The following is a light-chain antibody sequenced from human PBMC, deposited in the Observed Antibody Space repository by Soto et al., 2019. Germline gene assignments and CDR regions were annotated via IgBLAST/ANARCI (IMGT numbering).Light chain of an antibody. Sequence: DIQMTQSPSTLSASVGDRVTITCRARQSISSWMAWYQQKPVKAPKVLIYDASSLESGVPSRFSGSGSGTEFTLTIISLQPDDFATYYCQQYNSYSAITFGQGTRLEIK. J-gene: IGKJ5*01. CDR2: DAS. V-gene: IGKV1-5*01. CDR3: QQYNSYSAIT. CDR1: QSISSW.